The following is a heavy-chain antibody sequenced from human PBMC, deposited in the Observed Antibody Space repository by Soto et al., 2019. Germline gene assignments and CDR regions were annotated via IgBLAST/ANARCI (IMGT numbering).Heavy chain of an antibody. CDR2: ISYDGSNK. V-gene: IGHV3-30*18. D-gene: IGHD4-17*01. CDR3: AKDLDGDYVGGAFDI. J-gene: IGHJ3*02. CDR1: GFTFSSYG. Sequence: QVQLVESGGGVVQPGRSLRLSCAASGFTFSSYGMHWVRQAPGKGLEWVAVISYDGSNKYYADSVKGRFTISRDNSKNTLYLQMNSLRAEDRGVYYCAKDLDGDYVGGAFDIWGQGTMVTVSS.